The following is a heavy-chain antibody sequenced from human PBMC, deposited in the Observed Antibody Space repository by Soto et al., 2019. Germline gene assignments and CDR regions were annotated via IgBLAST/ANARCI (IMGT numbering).Heavy chain of an antibody. V-gene: IGHV3-48*01. J-gene: IGHJ6*02. CDR2: ISSSSSTI. CDR1: GFTFSSYS. Sequence: PGGSLRLSCAASGFTFSSYSMNWVRQAPGKGLEWVSYISSSSSTIYYADSVKGRFTISRDNAKNSLYLQMNSLRAEDTAVYYCARGWDVYDYVWGSLYYYGMDVWGQGTTVTVSS. D-gene: IGHD3-16*01. CDR3: ARGWDVYDYVWGSLYYYGMDV.